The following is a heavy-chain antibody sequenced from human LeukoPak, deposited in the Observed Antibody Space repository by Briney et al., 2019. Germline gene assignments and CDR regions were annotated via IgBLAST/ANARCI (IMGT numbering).Heavy chain of an antibody. J-gene: IGHJ4*02. CDR2: DSIYGGGP. Sequence: GGSLRLSCAASGFTLRSYGMSWIRQVPGKGLEWVSADSIYGGGPYYADFVKGRFTMSRDNYEKTLYLQMDSLRAEDTAVYYCAREDVGAAPDYWGQGTLVTVSS. V-gene: IGHV3-23*01. CDR1: GFTLRSYG. D-gene: IGHD1-26*01. CDR3: AREDVGAAPDY.